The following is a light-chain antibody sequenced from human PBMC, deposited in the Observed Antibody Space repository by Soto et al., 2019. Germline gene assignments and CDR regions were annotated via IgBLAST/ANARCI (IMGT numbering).Light chain of an antibody. CDR3: QHRSNWPT. CDR2: DAS. J-gene: IGKJ4*01. Sequence: EIVLTQSPGTLSLSPGERATLSCRVSHSISTSLAWYQQKPGQAPRLLIYDASNRATGIPARFSGSGSGTDFTLTISRLEPEDFAVYYCQHRSNWPTFGGGTKVEIK. V-gene: IGKV3-11*01. CDR1: HSISTS.